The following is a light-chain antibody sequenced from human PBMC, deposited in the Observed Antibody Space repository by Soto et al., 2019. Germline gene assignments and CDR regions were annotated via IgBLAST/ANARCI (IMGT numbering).Light chain of an antibody. CDR1: QGISSY. CDR2: AAS. Sequence: AIRMTQSPSSFSASTGDRVTITCRASQGISSYLAWYQQKPGKAPKLLIYAASTLQSGVPSRFSGSGSGTDFTLNISCLKSESFASYYCQQYYSYPLTFGGGNKVEIK. J-gene: IGKJ4*01. V-gene: IGKV1-8*01. CDR3: QQYYSYPLT.